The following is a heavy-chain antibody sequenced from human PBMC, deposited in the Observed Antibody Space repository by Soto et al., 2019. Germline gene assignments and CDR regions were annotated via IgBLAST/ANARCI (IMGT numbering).Heavy chain of an antibody. D-gene: IGHD4-17*01. V-gene: IGHV3-23*01. CDR1: GFSFSSYA. CDR3: AKDPTVSLRGSDY. J-gene: IGHJ4*02. CDR2: ISNSGGST. Sequence: EVQLLESGGGLVQPGGSLRLSCAASGFSFSSYAMTWVRQAPGKGLEWVSTISNSGGSTYYADSVKGRFTISRDNSKNTLYLQMDSLRDEDTAVYYCAKDPTVSLRGSDYWGQGKLVTVSS.